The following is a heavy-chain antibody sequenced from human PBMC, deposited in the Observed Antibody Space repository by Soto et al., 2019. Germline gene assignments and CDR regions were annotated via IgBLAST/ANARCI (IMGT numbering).Heavy chain of an antibody. Sequence: SRTCAVYGGSFDGYYWSWIRQSPGKGLEWIGEIHHSGSTKYNPSIKSRVSLSVDTSTKQFSLNMTSMTAADRGVYYCARGVDSWSGYLFWGQGTPVTVSS. D-gene: IGHD3-3*01. V-gene: IGHV4-34*01. CDR3: ARGVDSWSGYLF. CDR2: IHHSGST. CDR1: GGSFDGYY. J-gene: IGHJ4*02.